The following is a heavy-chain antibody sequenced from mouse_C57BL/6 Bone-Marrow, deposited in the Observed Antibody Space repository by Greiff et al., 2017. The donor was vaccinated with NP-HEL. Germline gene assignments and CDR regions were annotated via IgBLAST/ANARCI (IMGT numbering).Heavy chain of an antibody. J-gene: IGHJ4*01. Sequence: QVQLQQPGAELVMPGASVKLSCKASGYTFTSYWMHWVKQRPGQGLEWIGEIDPSDSYTNYNQKFKGKSTLTVDKSSSTAYMQLSSLTSEDSAVHYCARDLLYAMDYWGQGTSVTVSS. CDR1: GYTFTSYW. D-gene: IGHD2-10*01. CDR3: ARDLLYAMDY. V-gene: IGHV1-69*01. CDR2: IDPSDSYT.